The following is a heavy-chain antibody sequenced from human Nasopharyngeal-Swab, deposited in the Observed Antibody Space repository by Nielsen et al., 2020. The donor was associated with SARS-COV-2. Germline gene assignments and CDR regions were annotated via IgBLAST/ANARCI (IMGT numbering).Heavy chain of an antibody. J-gene: IGHJ6*03. CDR2: IIPIFGTA. D-gene: IGHD4-11*01. CDR3: ARGRGLDDYSNSPYYYYYYMDV. Sequence: SVKVSCKASGGTFSSYAISWVRQAPGQGLEWMGGIIPIFGTANYAQKFQGRVTTTADESTSTAYMELSSLRSEDTAVYYCARGRGLDDYSNSPYYYYYYMDVWGKGTTVTVSS. CDR1: GGTFSSYA. V-gene: IGHV1-69*13.